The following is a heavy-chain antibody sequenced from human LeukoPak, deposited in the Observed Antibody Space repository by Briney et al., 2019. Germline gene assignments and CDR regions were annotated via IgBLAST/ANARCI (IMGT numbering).Heavy chain of an antibody. V-gene: IGHV1-69*13. CDR2: IIPIFGTA. J-gene: IGHJ4*02. D-gene: IGHD1-26*01. CDR1: GGTFSSYA. CDR3: ARVRSLSGSYYYFDY. Sequence: SVKVSCNASGGTFSSYAISWVRQAPGQGLEWMGGIIPIFGTANYAQKFQGRVTITADESTSTAYMELSSLRSEDTAVYYCARVRSLSGSYYYFDYWGQGTLVTVSS.